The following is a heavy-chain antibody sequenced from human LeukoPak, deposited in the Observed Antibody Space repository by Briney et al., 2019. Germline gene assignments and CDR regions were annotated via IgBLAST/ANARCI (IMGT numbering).Heavy chain of an antibody. J-gene: IGHJ4*02. CDR3: AKDLLRYDSSGYFDY. V-gene: IGHV3-23*01. CDR1: GFTFSSYA. CDR2: ISGSGGST. Sequence: GGSLRLSCAASGFTFSSYAMSWVRQAPGKGLEWVSAISGSGGSTYYADSVKGRFTISRDNSKNTLYLQMNSLRAEDTAVYYCAKDLLRYDSSGYFDYWGQGTLVTVSS. D-gene: IGHD3-22*01.